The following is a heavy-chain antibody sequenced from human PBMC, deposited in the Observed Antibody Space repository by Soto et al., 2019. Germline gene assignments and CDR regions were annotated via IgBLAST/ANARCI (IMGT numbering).Heavy chain of an antibody. V-gene: IGHV3-23*01. CDR1: GFTFSSYA. D-gene: IGHD4-17*01. CDR2: ISGSGGST. Sequence: EVQLLESGGGLVQPGGSLRLSCAASGFTFSSYAMSWVRQAPGKGLEWVSAISGSGGSTYYADSVKGRVTISRDNSKNTLDLQMNSLRAEDTAVYYCAKGSGAVTTFYFDYWGQGTLVTVSS. J-gene: IGHJ4*02. CDR3: AKGSGAVTTFYFDY.